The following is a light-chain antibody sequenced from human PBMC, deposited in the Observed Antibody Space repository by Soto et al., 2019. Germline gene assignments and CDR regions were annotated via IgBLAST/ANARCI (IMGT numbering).Light chain of an antibody. J-gene: IGKJ3*01. CDR1: QTISSY. CDR2: AAS. V-gene: IGKV1-39*01. CDR3: LQTYISPFT. Sequence: DIQMTQSPSSLSASVGDRVTITCRASQTISSYLNWYQEKPGKAPNLLIYAASNLQSGVPSRFSGSGSGTDFTLTISNLQPEDFATYYCLQTYISPFTFGPGTNVDI.